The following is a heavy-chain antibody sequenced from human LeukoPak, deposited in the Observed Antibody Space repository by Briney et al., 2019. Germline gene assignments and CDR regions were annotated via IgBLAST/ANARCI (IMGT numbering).Heavy chain of an antibody. Sequence: SETLSLTCTVSGYSISSGYYWGWIRQPPGKGLEWIGSIYHSGSTYYNPSLKSRVTISVDTSKNQFSLKLSSVTAADTAVYYCARIPFNTIFGVVIKDHDAFDIWGQGTMVTVSS. J-gene: IGHJ3*02. CDR2: IYHSGST. CDR1: GYSISSGYY. D-gene: IGHD3-3*01. V-gene: IGHV4-38-2*02. CDR3: ARIPFNTIFGVVIKDHDAFDI.